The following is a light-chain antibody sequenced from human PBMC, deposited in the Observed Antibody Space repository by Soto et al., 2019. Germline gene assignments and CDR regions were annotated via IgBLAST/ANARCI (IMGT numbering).Light chain of an antibody. Sequence: EIVMTQPPATLSVSPGERATLSCRASHSVSSDLAWYQQEPGQAPRLLIYGASTRAIGIPARFSGSGSGTEFTLTISSLQSEDFAVYYCQQYNNWPPTFGQGTRLEI. CDR1: HSVSSD. CDR2: GAS. J-gene: IGKJ5*01. CDR3: QQYNNWPPT. V-gene: IGKV3-15*01.